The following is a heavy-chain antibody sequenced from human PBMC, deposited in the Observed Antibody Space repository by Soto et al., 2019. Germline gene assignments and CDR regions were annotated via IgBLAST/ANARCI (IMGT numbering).Heavy chain of an antibody. CDR1: GYTFTNYA. V-gene: IGHV1-3*01. CDR3: ARGHLPVVPVASWFFYMDV. D-gene: IGHD3-10*01. Sequence: QDQLVQSGAEVEKPGASVKVSCKASGYTFTNYAVHWVRQAPGQRLEWMGWINAGNGNTRFSQNLQGRVTITRDTSARTVYMELSSLRSGDTAVYYCARGHLPVVPVASWFFYMDVWGKGTTVTVSS. J-gene: IGHJ6*03. CDR2: INAGNGNT.